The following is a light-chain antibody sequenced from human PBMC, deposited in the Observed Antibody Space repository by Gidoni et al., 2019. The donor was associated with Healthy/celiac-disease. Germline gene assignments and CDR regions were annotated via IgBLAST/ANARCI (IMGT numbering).Light chain of an antibody. V-gene: IGLV3-19*01. CDR1: SLRSYY. Sequence: SSELTQDPAVSVALGQTVRITCQGDSLRSYYASWYQQKPGQAPVLVIYGKNNRPSGIPDRFSGSSSGNTASLTINGAQAEDEADYYCNSRDSSGVVFGGGTKLTVL. CDR3: NSRDSSGVV. J-gene: IGLJ2*01. CDR2: GKN.